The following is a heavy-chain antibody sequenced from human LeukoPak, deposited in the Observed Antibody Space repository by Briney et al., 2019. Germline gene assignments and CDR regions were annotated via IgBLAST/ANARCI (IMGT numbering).Heavy chain of an antibody. Sequence: GGSLRLSCAASGFTFSDHYIDWVRQAPGKGLEWVGRSRNKANGYTTEYAASVKGRFTISRDDSKNTLYLQMNSLKTEDTAVYYCTTDRLLWFGEFNDAFDIWGQGTMVTVSS. CDR1: GFTFSDHY. D-gene: IGHD3-10*01. J-gene: IGHJ3*02. CDR2: SRNKANGYTT. CDR3: TTDRLLWFGEFNDAFDI. V-gene: IGHV3-72*01.